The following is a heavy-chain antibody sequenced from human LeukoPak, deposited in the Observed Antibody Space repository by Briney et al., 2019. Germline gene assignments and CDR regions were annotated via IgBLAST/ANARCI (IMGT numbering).Heavy chain of an antibody. CDR2: INPNSGGT. V-gene: IGHV1-2*02. D-gene: IGHD3-3*01. CDR3: AGARPFIDFWSGYYTGSYYYYMDV. J-gene: IGHJ6*03. Sequence: ASVKVSCKASGYTFTSYDINWVRQAPGQGLEWMGWINPNSGGTNYAQKYQGRVTMTRDTSISTAYMELSRLRSDDTAVYYCAGARPFIDFWSGYYTGSYYYYMDVWGKGTTVTVSS. CDR1: GYTFTSYD.